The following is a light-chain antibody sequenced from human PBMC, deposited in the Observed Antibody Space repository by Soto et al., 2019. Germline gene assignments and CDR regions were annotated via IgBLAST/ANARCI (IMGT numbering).Light chain of an antibody. V-gene: IGKV1D-12*01. CDR2: AAS. Sequence: DIQMTQSPSSVSASVGDRVTITCRASQAISTWLAWYQQKPGKAPKLLIYAASNLQTGVPSRFSGSGSWTDFTLTISSLQPEDVATYYCQQANSFPRTFGQGTKVEIK. CDR1: QAISTW. CDR3: QQANSFPRT. J-gene: IGKJ1*01.